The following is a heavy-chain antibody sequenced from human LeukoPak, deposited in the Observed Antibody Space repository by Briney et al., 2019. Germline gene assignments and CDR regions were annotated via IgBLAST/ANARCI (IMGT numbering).Heavy chain of an antibody. CDR3: EKDLTN. CDR2: INPNSGDT. D-gene: IGHD2-2*01. J-gene: IGHJ4*02. Sequence: ASVKVSCKASGYTFTGYYLHWVRQAPGQGLEWMGWINPNSGDTYYAQKFQGRVTMTRDTSISTAYMELSRLTSDDTAIYYCEKDLTNWGQGTLVTVSS. CDR1: GYTFTGYY. V-gene: IGHV1-2*02.